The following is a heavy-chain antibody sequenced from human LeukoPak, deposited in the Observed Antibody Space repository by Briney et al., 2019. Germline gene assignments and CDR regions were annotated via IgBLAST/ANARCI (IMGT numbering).Heavy chain of an antibody. J-gene: IGHJ4*02. D-gene: IGHD3-22*01. V-gene: IGHV4-30-2*01. CDR1: GGSISSGGYS. CDR3: ASEGYYDSSGYYSVSY. Sequence: SQTLSLTCAVYGGSISSGGYSWSWIRQPPGKGLERIGEIYHSGSTNYNPSLKSRVTISVDKSKNQFSLKLSSVTAADTAVYYCASEGYYDSSGYYSVSYWGQGTLVTVSS. CDR2: IYHSGST.